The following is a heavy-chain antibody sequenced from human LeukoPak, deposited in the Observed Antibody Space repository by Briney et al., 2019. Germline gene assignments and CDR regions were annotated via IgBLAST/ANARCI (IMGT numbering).Heavy chain of an antibody. CDR2: IKQDGSEK. CDR3: ARQSSGRYSGPFDY. D-gene: IGHD1-26*01. V-gene: IGHV3-7*01. J-gene: IGHJ4*02. CDR1: GFTFSDYY. Sequence: GGSLRLSCAASGFTFSDYYMSWIRQAPGRGLEWVASIKQDGSEKYYVDSVKGRFTISRDNAKNSLYLQMNSLRAEDTAVYYCARQSSGRYSGPFDYWGLGTLVTVSS.